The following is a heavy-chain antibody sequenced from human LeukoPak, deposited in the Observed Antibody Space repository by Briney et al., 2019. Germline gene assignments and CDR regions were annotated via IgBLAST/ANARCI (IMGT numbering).Heavy chain of an antibody. J-gene: IGHJ3*02. D-gene: IGHD3-10*01. CDR2: ISAYNGNT. CDR1: GGTFSCYA. CDR3: ARERSSYYAFDI. V-gene: IGHV1-18*01. Sequence: ASVKVSCKASGGTFSCYAISWVRQAPGQGLEWMGWISAYNGNTNYAQKFQGRVSMTTDSSTSTAYMELRSLRSDDTAVYYCARERSSYYAFDIWGQGTMVTVSS.